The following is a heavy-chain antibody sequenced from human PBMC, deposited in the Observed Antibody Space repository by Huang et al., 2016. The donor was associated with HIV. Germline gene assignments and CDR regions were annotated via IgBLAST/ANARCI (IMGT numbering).Heavy chain of an antibody. V-gene: IGHV1-18*01. J-gene: IGHJ1*01. Sequence: QVQLVQSGAEVKKPGASVKVSCKASGYTFTNYAINWVRQAPGKSLEWMGWSSGYNGKTNDAQKVQGRVTMTKDTSTSTAYMELRSLISDDTAVYYCARERYYYDRSGYYTPVEYFHHWGQGTLVTVSS. CDR2: SSGYNGKT. CDR1: GYTFTNYA. D-gene: IGHD3-22*01. CDR3: ARERYYYDRSGYYTPVEYFHH.